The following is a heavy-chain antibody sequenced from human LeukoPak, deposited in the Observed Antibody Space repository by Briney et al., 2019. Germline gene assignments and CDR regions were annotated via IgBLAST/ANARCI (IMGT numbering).Heavy chain of an antibody. V-gene: IGHV1-2*06. J-gene: IGHJ6*03. D-gene: IGHD6-13*01. CDR1: GYTFTGYY. CDR3: ARVTSIAAAPYYMDV. Sequence: GGSVKVSCKASGYTFTGYYMHWVRQAPGQGLEWMGRINPNSGGTNYAQTFQGRVTMTRDTSISTAYMELSRLRSDDTAVYYCARVTSIAAAPYYMDVWGKGTTITVSS. CDR2: INPNSGGT.